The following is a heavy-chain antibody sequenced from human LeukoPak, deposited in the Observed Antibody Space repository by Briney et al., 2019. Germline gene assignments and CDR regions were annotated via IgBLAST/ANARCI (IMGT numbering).Heavy chain of an antibody. CDR2: ISSSSSYI. CDR3: ARAEWELLYFDY. CDR1: GFTFSSYS. D-gene: IGHD1-26*01. Sequence: KTGGSLRLSCAASGFTFSSYSMNWVRQAPGKGLEWVSSISSSSSYIYYADSVKGRFTISRDNSKNTLYLQMNSLRAEDTAVYYCARAEWELLYFDYWGQGTLVTVSS. V-gene: IGHV3-21*01. J-gene: IGHJ4*02.